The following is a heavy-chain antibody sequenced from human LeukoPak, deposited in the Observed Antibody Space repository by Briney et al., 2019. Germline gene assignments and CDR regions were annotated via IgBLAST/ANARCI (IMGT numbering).Heavy chain of an antibody. CDR1: GGSITNYY. J-gene: IGHJ6*02. D-gene: IGHD6-19*01. CDR3: ARDRVAVAGTKYYYYGMDV. V-gene: IGHV4-59*01. Sequence: NPSETLSLTCTVSGGSITNYYWNWIRQPPGKGLEWIGYIYYSGSTNYNPSLKSRVTISVDTSKNQFSLKLSSVTAADTAVYYCARDRVAVAGTKYYYYGMDVWGQGTTVTVSS. CDR2: IYYSGST.